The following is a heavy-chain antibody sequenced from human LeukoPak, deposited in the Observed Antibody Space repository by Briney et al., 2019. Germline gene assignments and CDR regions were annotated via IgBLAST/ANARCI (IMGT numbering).Heavy chain of an antibody. CDR2: LSGDTYGS. Sequence: GGSLRLSCAASGFTFSSYPMSWVRQAPGKGLEWVSSLSGDTYGSFYADSVKGRFTISRDNSKNTLYLQMNTLRDEDTATYYCARAAGTKVFDYWGKGSLVIVSS. CDR1: GFTFSSYP. CDR3: ARAAGTKVFDY. J-gene: IGHJ4*02. V-gene: IGHV3-23*01.